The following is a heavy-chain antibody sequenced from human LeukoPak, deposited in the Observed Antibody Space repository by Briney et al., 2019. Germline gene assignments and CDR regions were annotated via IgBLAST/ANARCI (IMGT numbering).Heavy chain of an antibody. J-gene: IGHJ4*02. V-gene: IGHV3-74*01. Sequence: GGSLRLSCAASGFTFSSYWMHWVRQGPGKGLEWVSRVSGDVESTRYADSVKGRFTISRDNAKNSLYLQMNSLRDEDTAVYYCARSSGALDYWGQGTLVTVSS. CDR3: ARSSGALDY. CDR1: GFTFSSYW. D-gene: IGHD2-15*01. CDR2: VSGDVEST.